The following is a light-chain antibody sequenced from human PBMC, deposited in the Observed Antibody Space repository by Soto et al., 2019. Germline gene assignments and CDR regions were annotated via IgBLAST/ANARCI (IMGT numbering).Light chain of an antibody. Sequence: QSALTQPPSASGSPGQSVTISCTGTSSDVGASNYVSWYQQHPGKAPKLMISEVNKRPSGVPDRFSGSKSGNTASLTGSGLQAEDEADYYCSSSAGTKNMVFGGGTKLTVL. J-gene: IGLJ2*01. CDR1: SSDVGASNY. V-gene: IGLV2-8*01. CDR3: SSSAGTKNMV. CDR2: EVN.